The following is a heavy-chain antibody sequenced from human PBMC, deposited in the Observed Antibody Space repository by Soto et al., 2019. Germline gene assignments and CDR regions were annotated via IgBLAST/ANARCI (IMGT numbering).Heavy chain of an antibody. Sequence: QVQLVESGGGLVKPGGSLRLSCSASGFTFSDYFMSWVRQPPGKGLEWVSYISSNSGYTKYADSVKGRFTISRDNAKNSLYRQRNSLRAEDTAVYYCAREGPMLRGVADPDYWGQGTLVTVSS. V-gene: IGHV3-11*05. CDR2: ISSNSGYT. CDR1: GFTFSDYF. D-gene: IGHD3-10*01. J-gene: IGHJ4*02. CDR3: AREGPMLRGVADPDY.